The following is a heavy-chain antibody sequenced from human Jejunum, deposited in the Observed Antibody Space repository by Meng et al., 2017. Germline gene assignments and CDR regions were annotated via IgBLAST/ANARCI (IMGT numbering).Heavy chain of an antibody. D-gene: IGHD3-16*01. CDR1: GYTLTGSY. CDR2: INPINGDT. V-gene: IGHV1-2*06. CDR3: ARGFNYAYDY. Sequence: ASVKVSCKASGYTLTGSYMHWVRQAPGQGLEWVGRINPINGDTNSAQKFQGRVTITRDTSISTDYMELTSLGSDDTAVYYCARGFNYAYDYWGQGTLVT. J-gene: IGHJ4*02.